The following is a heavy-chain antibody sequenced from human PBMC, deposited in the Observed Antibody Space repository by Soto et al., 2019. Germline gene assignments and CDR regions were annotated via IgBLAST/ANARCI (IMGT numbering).Heavy chain of an antibody. CDR3: AREGSSSPEYFDF. V-gene: IGHV4-30-4*01. D-gene: IGHD2-15*01. J-gene: IGHJ4*02. Sequence: SETLSLTCTVSGGSISSDDYYWTWIRQPPGEGLEWIGYIYYTGRTSSTPSLESRITISIDTSKNQFSLNLNSVSAADTAVYYCAREGSSSPEYFDFWGQGTLVTAPQ. CDR1: GGSISSDDYY. CDR2: IYYTGRT.